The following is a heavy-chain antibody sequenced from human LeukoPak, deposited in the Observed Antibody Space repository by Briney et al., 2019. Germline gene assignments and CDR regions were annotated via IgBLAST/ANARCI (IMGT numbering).Heavy chain of an antibody. V-gene: IGHV4-59*11. CDR2: ISYIGST. D-gene: IGHD4-17*01. CDR1: TDSISSHY. CDR3: ARDLITVTKGFDI. J-gene: IGHJ3*02. Sequence: SETLSLTCAVSTDSISSHYWSWIRQPPGKGLEWIGYISYIGSTNYNPSLKSRVTISIDTSKNQFSLKLMSVTAADTAVYYCARDLITVTKGFDIWGQGTMVSVSS.